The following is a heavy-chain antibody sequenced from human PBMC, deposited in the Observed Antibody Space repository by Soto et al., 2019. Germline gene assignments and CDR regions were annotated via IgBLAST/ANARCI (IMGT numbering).Heavy chain of an antibody. J-gene: IGHJ4*02. V-gene: IGHV3-33*01. Sequence: QMHLVESGGGVVQPGRSLTLSCVASGFTFTSYGIHWVRQAPGKGLGWVAVIWYDGSNKYYADSVKGRFSISRDNSKNTVYLQLNSLRAEDTAVYYCARDRRFLEWLDYWGQGTLVSVSS. CDR2: IWYDGSNK. CDR1: GFTFTSYG. CDR3: ARDRRFLEWLDY. D-gene: IGHD3-3*01.